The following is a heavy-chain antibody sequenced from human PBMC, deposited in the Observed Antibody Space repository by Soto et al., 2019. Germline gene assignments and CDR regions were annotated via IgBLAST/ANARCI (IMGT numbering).Heavy chain of an antibody. CDR1: GYSFTSYW. J-gene: IGHJ4*02. CDR2: IYPGDSDT. V-gene: IGHV5-51*01. CDR3: ASSGASSSSWYYFDY. Sequence: GESLKISCKGSGYSFTSYWIGWVRQMPGKGLEWMGIIYPGDSDTRYSPSFQGQVTISADKSISTAYLQWSSLKASDTAMYYCASSGASSSSWYYFDYWGQGTQVTVSS. D-gene: IGHD6-13*01.